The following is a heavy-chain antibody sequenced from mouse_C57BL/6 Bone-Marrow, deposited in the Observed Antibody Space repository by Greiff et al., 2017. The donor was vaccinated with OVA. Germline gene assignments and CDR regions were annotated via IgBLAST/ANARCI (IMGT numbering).Heavy chain of an antibody. D-gene: IGHD1-1*01. CDR2: IRNKANGYTT. Sequence: EVQLVESGGGLEQPGGSLSLSCAASGFTFTDYYMSWVRQPPGKALEWLGFIRNKANGYTTEYSASVKGRFTISRDNSQSILYLQMNALRAEDSATYYCARSPLYYGFDYWGQGTTLTVSS. V-gene: IGHV7-3*01. CDR1: GFTFTDYY. CDR3: ARSPLYYGFDY. J-gene: IGHJ2*01.